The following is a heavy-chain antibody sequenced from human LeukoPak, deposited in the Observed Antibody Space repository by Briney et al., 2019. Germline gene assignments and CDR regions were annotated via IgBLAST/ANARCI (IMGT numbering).Heavy chain of an antibody. Sequence: GGSLRLSCAASGFPFTSYAMTWVRQAPGKGLEWVSAISGSGVTTYFADSVKGRFTISRDNSKNTLYLQMNSLRAEDTAVYYCAKNVREADWYYYYMDDWGKGTTVTVSS. V-gene: IGHV3-23*01. CDR3: AKNVREADWYYYYMDD. CDR2: ISGSGVTT. J-gene: IGHJ6*03. CDR1: GFPFTSYA. D-gene: IGHD3-9*01.